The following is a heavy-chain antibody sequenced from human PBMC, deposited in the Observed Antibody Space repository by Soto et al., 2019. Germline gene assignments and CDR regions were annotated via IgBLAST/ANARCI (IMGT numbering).Heavy chain of an antibody. D-gene: IGHD3-10*01. CDR2: ISYDGSDK. CDR1: GFPFTSYG. CDR3: VGGQYYFDY. Sequence: QVQLVESGGGVVQPGRSLRLSCAASGFPFTSYGMHWVREGPDKGLEWVAIISYDGSDKYYADSVKGRFTISRDNSKNTLYLKMNSLSPEYTALYYCVGGQYYFDYRGQGTLVIVSS. V-gene: IGHV3-30*03. J-gene: IGHJ4*02.